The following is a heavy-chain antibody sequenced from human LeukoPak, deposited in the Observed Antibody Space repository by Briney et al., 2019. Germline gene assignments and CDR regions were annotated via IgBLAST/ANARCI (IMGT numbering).Heavy chain of an antibody. CDR1: GGSISSYY. J-gene: IGHJ4*02. D-gene: IGHD5-12*01. Sequence: SETLSLTCTVSGGSISSYYWSWIRQPPGKGLEWIGYIYYSGSTNYNPSLKSRVTISVDTSKNQFSLKLSPVTAADTAVYYCARGGYSGYDPFDYWGQGTLVTVSS. CDR3: ARGGYSGYDPFDY. CDR2: IYYSGST. V-gene: IGHV4-59*01.